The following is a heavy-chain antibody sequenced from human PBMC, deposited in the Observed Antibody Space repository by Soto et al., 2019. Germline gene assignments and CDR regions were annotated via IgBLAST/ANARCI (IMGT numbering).Heavy chain of an antibody. J-gene: IGHJ4*02. D-gene: IGHD1-26*01. CDR2: IHYSGST. CDR3: ARIGGYRGSSHLDS. Sequence: SETLSLTCTVSGGFITNYYWNWIRQPPGKGLEWIGYIHYSGSTEYSSSLTNRVTILLDTSKNQFSLKLSSVTAADTAVYYCARIGGYRGSSHLDSWGQGALVTVSS. V-gene: IGHV4-59*01. CDR1: GGFITNYY.